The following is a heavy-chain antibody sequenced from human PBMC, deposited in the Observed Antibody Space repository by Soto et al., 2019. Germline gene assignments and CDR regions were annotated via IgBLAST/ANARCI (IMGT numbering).Heavy chain of an antibody. D-gene: IGHD3-3*01. CDR2: IYTSGST. CDR1: GGSISSYY. CDR3: AREIKLGVDFWSGYRNWFDP. J-gene: IGHJ5*02. Sequence: SETLSLTCTVSGGSISSYYWSWIRQPAGKGLEWIGRIYTSGSTNYNPSLESRVTMSVDTSKNQFSLKLSSVTAADTAVYYCAREIKLGVDFWSGYRNWFDPWGQGTLVTVSS. V-gene: IGHV4-4*07.